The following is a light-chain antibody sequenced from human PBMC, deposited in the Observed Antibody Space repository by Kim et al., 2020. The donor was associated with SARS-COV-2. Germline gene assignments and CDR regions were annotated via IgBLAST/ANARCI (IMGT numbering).Light chain of an antibody. J-gene: IGKJ2*01. CDR2: GAS. CDR3: QQAHTFPYT. Sequence: SASVGDTVPITCRASQGISSWLAWYQQKQGKAPKLLIYGASTLQSAVPSRFSGSGSGTDFTLTISSLQPEDFATYFCQQAHTFPYTFGQGTKLEIK. V-gene: IGKV1-12*01. CDR1: QGISSW.